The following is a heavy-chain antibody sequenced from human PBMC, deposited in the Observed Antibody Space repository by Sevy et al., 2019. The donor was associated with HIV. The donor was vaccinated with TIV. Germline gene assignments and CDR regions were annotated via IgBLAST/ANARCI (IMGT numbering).Heavy chain of an antibody. V-gene: IGHV4-59*08. J-gene: IGHJ4*02. CDR2: IDYTGST. Sequence: SETLSLTCAVSGGSISGYYWSWIRQPPGKGLEWIGYIDYTGSTNYSPSLKSRVTISVDTSKSQFSLKLNSVTAADTAFYYCARHKAGSGTYYNLIEYWGQGTLVTVSS. D-gene: IGHD3-10*01. CDR1: GGSISGYY. CDR3: ARHKAGSGTYYNLIEY.